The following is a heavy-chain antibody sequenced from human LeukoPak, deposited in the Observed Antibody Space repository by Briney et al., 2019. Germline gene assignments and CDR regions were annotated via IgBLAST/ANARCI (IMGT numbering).Heavy chain of an antibody. Sequence: GASVKVSCKASGYTFTSYYMHWVRQAPGQGLEWMGIINPSGGSTSYAQKFQGRVTMTRDASTSTVYMELSSLRSEDAAVYSCARGPWEPPDYWGQGTLVTVSS. CDR2: INPSGGST. CDR3: ARGPWEPPDY. J-gene: IGHJ4*02. CDR1: GYTFTSYY. D-gene: IGHD1-26*01. V-gene: IGHV1-46*01.